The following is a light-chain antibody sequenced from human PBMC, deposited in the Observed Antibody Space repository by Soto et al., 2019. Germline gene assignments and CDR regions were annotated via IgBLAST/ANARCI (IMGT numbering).Light chain of an antibody. V-gene: IGKV1-9*01. CDR3: QQVNAYPLT. J-gene: IGKJ4*01. CDR1: QGISDY. CDR2: GAS. Sequence: DIQLTQSPSFLSASVGDRVTISCRASQGISDYLAWYQQKPGKAPKLLIYGASTLQSGVPSRFSGSASGTECTLTISSLQPEDFATYFCQQVNAYPLTFGGGTKLEIK.